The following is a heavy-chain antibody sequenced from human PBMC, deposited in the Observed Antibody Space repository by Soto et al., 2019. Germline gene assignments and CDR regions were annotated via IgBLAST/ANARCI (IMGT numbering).Heavy chain of an antibody. D-gene: IGHD2-15*01. CDR2: IGGSGANT. CDR3: ARVGNLGYCSGGNCYPGFDF. J-gene: IGHJ4*02. V-gene: IGHV3-23*01. Sequence: GGSLRLSCAASGFTLSSYAMSWVRQSPGKGLEWVSAIGGSGANTYNVDSVKGRFTISRDNSKNTLYMQMNSLRAEDTALYYCARVGNLGYCSGGNCYPGFDFWGQGIPVTVSS. CDR1: GFTLSSYA.